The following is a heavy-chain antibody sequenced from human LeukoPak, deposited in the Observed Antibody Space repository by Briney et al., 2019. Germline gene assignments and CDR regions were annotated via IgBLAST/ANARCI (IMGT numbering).Heavy chain of an antibody. D-gene: IGHD6-13*01. CDR3: ARSTSSGWYSVSDAFDI. V-gene: IGHV3-7*01. Sequence: PGGSLRLSCAASGFTFSSYWMSWVRQAPGKGLEWVANIKQDGSEKYYVDSVKGRFTISRDNAKNSLYLQMNGLRAEDTAVYYCARSTSSGWYSVSDAFDIWGQGTMVTVSS. CDR1: GFTFSSYW. J-gene: IGHJ3*02. CDR2: IKQDGSEK.